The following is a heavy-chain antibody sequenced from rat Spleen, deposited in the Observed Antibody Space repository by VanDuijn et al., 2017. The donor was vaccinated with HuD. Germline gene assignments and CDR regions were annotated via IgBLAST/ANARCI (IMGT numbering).Heavy chain of an antibody. CDR1: GFSLTGNN. D-gene: IGHD1-9*01. V-gene: IGHV2S30*01. Sequence: QVQLRESGPGLVQPSQTLSLTCSVSGFSLTGNNIYWVRQPPGKGLEWMGRMRYDGDTSYNSTLKSRLSISRDTSKSQVFLKIYSLQTEDTAIYFCTREGHTMDRATYWFAYWGQGTLVTVSS. CDR3: TREGHTMDRATYWFAY. CDR2: MRYDGDT. J-gene: IGHJ3*01.